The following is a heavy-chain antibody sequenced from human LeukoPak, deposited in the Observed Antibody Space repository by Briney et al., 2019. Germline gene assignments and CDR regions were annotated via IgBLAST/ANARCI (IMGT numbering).Heavy chain of an antibody. V-gene: IGHV5-51*01. D-gene: IGHD4-17*01. CDR1: GYSFTSHW. CDR3: ARRTTVTCDAFDI. CDR2: IYPGDSDT. J-gene: IGHJ3*02. Sequence: GESLKISCKGSGYSFTSHWIGWVRQMPGKGLEWMGIIYPGDSDTRYSPSFQGQVTISADKSISTAHLQWSSLKASDTAMYYCARRTTVTCDAFDIWGQGTMVTVSS.